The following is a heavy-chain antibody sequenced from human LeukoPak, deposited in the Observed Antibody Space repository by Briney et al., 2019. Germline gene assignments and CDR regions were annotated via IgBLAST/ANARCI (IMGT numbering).Heavy chain of an antibody. D-gene: IGHD3-10*01. Sequence: PGGSLRLSYAASGFSIGSSAMSWVRQAPGKGLEWVSAISGSGGNTFYADSVKGRFTISRDNSKNTLYLQMNSLRAEDTAVYYCVASRGVTRAKTEYWGQGTLVTVSS. CDR1: GFSIGSSA. CDR2: ISGSGGNT. CDR3: VASRGVTRAKTEY. J-gene: IGHJ4*02. V-gene: IGHV3-23*01.